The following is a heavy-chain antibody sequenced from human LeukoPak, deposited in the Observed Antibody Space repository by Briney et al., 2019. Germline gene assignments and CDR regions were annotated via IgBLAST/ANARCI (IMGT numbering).Heavy chain of an antibody. Sequence: SETLSLIFAVSGDSISGYYWNWIRQPPGKGLEWIGHIYYSGGTTYKPSLTSRVTMSVDTSKNQFSLKLSSVTAADTAVYFCARLSNSGSYNYFDYWGQGTLVTVSS. CDR2: IYYSGGT. CDR1: GDSISGYY. CDR3: ARLSNSGSYNYFDY. J-gene: IGHJ4*02. V-gene: IGHV4-59*08. D-gene: IGHD3-10*01.